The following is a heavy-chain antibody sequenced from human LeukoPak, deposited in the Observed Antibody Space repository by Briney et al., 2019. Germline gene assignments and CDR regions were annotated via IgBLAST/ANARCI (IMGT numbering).Heavy chain of an antibody. J-gene: IGHJ4*02. CDR3: VSSRVFADD. Sequence: GGSLSLSCAASGFTFSSFAMSWVRQAPGKGLEWVSAISGSGGSTYYAGSVKGRFTISRDNAKNSLYLQMNSLRAEDTAVYYCVSSRVFADDWGQGTLVTVSS. CDR1: GFTFSSFA. V-gene: IGHV3-23*01. CDR2: ISGSGGST. D-gene: IGHD6-13*01.